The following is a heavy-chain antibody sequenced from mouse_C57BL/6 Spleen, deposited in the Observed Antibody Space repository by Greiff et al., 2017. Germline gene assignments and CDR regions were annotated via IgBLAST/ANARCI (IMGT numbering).Heavy chain of an antibody. Sequence: VQLQESGAELVRPGASVTLSCKASGYTFTDYEMHWVKQTPVHGLEWIGAIDPETGGTAYNQKFKGKAILTADKSSSTAYMELRSLTSEDSAVYYCTRGRLITTVVAPFDYWGQGTTLTVSS. V-gene: IGHV1-15*01. CDR1: GYTFTDYE. CDR3: TRGRLITTVVAPFDY. D-gene: IGHD1-1*01. CDR2: IDPETGGT. J-gene: IGHJ2*01.